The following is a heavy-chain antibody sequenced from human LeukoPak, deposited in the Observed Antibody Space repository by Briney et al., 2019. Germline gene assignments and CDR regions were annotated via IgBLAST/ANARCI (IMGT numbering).Heavy chain of an antibody. CDR3: AKAGTSGSYSPHFDY. V-gene: IGHV3-9*01. J-gene: IGHJ4*02. CDR2: ISWNSGSI. Sequence: PGRSLRLSCAASGFTFDDYAMHWVRQAPGKGLEWVSGISWNSGSIGYADSVKGRFTISRDNAKNSLYLQMNSLRAEETALYYCAKAGTSGSYSPHFDYWGQGTLVTVSS. D-gene: IGHD1-26*01. CDR1: GFTFDDYA.